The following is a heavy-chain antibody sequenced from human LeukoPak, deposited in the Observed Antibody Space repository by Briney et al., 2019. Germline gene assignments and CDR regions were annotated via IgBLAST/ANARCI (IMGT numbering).Heavy chain of an antibody. V-gene: IGHV1-18*01. J-gene: IGHJ4*02. Sequence: ASVKVSCKASGYSFINYGFSWVRQVPGQGLEWMGWISAYNANTKHAQKLQGRVTMTTDTSTSTAYMELRSLRSDDTAVYYCASIVGATTFYYWGQGTLVTVSS. D-gene: IGHD1-26*01. CDR2: ISAYNANT. CDR3: ASIVGATTFYY. CDR1: GYSFINYG.